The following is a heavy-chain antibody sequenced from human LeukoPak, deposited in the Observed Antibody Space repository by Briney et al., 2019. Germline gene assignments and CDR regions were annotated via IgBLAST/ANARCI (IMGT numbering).Heavy chain of an antibody. CDR2: ISSSSSYI. J-gene: IGHJ4*02. V-gene: IGHV3-21*01. CDR3: ARTHRRVAVADTCFDY. Sequence: GGSLRLSCAASGFTFSSYSMNWVRQAPGKGLEWVSSISSSSSYIYYADSVKGRFTISRDNAKNSLYLQMNSLRAEDTAVYYCARTHRRVAVADTCFDYWGQGTLVTVSS. CDR1: GFTFSSYS. D-gene: IGHD6-19*01.